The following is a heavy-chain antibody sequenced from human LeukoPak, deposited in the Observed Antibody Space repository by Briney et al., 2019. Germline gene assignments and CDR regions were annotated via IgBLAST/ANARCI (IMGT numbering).Heavy chain of an antibody. CDR1: GFTFSDYY. D-gene: IGHD5-18*01. CDR2: ISSSGSTI. V-gene: IGHV3-11*04. Sequence: GGSLRLSCAAPGFTFSDYYMSWIRQAPGKGLEWVSYISSSGSTIYYADSVKGRFTISRDNAKNSLYLQMNSLRAEDTAVYYCASETIQLWPNGRGDWFDPWGQGTLVTVSS. CDR3: ASETIQLWPNGRGDWFDP. J-gene: IGHJ5*02.